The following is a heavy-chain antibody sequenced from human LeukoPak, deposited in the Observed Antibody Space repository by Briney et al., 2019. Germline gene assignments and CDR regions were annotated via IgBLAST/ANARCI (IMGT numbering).Heavy chain of an antibody. V-gene: IGHV3-49*04. Sequence: PGRSLRLSCAASGFTFSSFGMHWVRQAPGKGLEWVGFIRSKAYGGTTEYAASVKGRFTISRDDSKSIAYLQMNSLKTEDTAVYYCTRARAAAGTWGQGTLVIVSS. CDR3: TRARAAAGT. CDR2: IRSKAYGGTT. CDR1: GFTFSSFG. J-gene: IGHJ5*02. D-gene: IGHD6-13*01.